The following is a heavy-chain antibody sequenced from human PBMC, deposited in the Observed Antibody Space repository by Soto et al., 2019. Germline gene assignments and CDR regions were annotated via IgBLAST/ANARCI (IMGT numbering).Heavy chain of an antibody. Sequence: SETLSLTCTVSGGSISSSSYYWGWIRQPPGKGLEWIGSIYYSGSTYYNPSLKSRVTISVDTSKNQFSLKLSSVTAADTAVYYCARDGGYGDYVLGNHYYYYYGMDVWGQGTTVTSP. J-gene: IGHJ6*02. CDR3: ARDGGYGDYVLGNHYYYYYGMDV. CDR2: IYYSGST. V-gene: IGHV4-39*07. D-gene: IGHD4-17*01. CDR1: GGSISSSSYY.